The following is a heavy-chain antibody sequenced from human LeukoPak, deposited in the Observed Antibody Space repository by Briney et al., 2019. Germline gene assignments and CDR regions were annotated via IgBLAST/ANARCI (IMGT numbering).Heavy chain of an antibody. CDR2: MNPNSGNT. D-gene: IGHD3-10*01. Sequence: ASVKVSCKASGYTFSSYDINWVRQATGQGLEWMGRMNPNSGNTNYAQKFQGRVTMTRSTSTSTAYLELSSLRSDDTAVYYCARGGGVNDAPGALFGMDVWGQGTTVTVSS. V-gene: IGHV1-8*02. CDR3: ARGGGVNDAPGALFGMDV. J-gene: IGHJ6*02. CDR1: GYTFSSYD.